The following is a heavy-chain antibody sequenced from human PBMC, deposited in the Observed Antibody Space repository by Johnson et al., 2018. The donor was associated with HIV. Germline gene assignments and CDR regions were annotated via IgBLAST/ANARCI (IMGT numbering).Heavy chain of an antibody. CDR3: VSSAQWSGWPPGAFDI. CDR2: IYSGGST. CDR1: GFTFSDYY. D-gene: IGHD6-19*01. V-gene: IGHV3-66*01. J-gene: IGHJ3*02. Sequence: VQLVESGGGLVMPGGSLRVSCAASGFTFSDYYMAWIRQTPGKGLEWVSVIYSGGSTYYADSVKGRFTISRDNSKNTLDLQMNSLRAEDTAVYYCVSSAQWSGWPPGAFDIWGQGTMVTVSS.